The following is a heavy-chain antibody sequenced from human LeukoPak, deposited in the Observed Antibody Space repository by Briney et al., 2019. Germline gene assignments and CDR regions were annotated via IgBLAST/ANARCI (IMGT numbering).Heavy chain of an antibody. D-gene: IGHD3-10*01. V-gene: IGHV3-15*01. CDR3: QGSGSYYNGDAFDI. J-gene: IGHJ3*02. CDR1: GFTFSNAW. Sequence: GGSLRLSCAASGFTFSNAWMSWVRQAPGRGLEWVGRIKSKNDGGTTDYAARVKGRFTISRDDSKNTLYLQMNSLKTEDTAVYYCQGSGSYYNGDAFDIWGQGTMVTVSS. CDR2: IKSKNDGGTT.